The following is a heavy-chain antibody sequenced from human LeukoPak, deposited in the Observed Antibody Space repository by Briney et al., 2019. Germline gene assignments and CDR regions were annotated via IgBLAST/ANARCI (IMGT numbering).Heavy chain of an antibody. J-gene: IGHJ4*02. CDR3: ARDATGGATAGFDY. CDR1: GYSFTSYW. Sequence: GESLKISCKGSGYSFTSYWIAWVRQMPGKGLEWMGIIYPGDSDTRYSPSFQGQVTISADKSISTAYMELSRLRSDDTAVYFCARDATGGATAGFDYWGQGALVTVSS. V-gene: IGHV5-51*01. D-gene: IGHD3-16*01. CDR2: IYPGDSDT.